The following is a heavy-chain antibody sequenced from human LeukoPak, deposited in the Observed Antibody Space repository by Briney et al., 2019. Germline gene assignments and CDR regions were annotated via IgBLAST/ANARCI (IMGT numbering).Heavy chain of an antibody. CDR1: GFTFEDYA. J-gene: IGHJ4*02. Sequence: GGSLRLSCAAYGFTFEDYAMHWVRQAPGKGLEWVSGISWNSGSIGYADSVKGRFTISRDNAKNTLYLQMNSLRAEDTAVYYCARGRHYYDSSFDYWGQGTLVTVSS. CDR2: ISWNSGSI. CDR3: ARGRHYYDSSFDY. V-gene: IGHV3-9*01. D-gene: IGHD3-22*01.